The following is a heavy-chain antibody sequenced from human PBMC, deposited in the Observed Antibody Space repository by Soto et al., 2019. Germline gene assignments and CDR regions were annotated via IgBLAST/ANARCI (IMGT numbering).Heavy chain of an antibody. CDR3: ARFPRGYSYGHYDY. D-gene: IGHD5-18*01. CDR2: IYYSGNT. V-gene: IGHV4-59*01. CDR1: GGSLSSYY. Sequence: SETLSLTCTVSGGSLSSYYWTWIRQPPGKGLEWIGYIYYSGNTNYNPSLKSRVTISVDTSKNQFSLKLSSVTAADTAVYYCARFPRGYSYGHYDYWGQGTLVTV. J-gene: IGHJ4*02.